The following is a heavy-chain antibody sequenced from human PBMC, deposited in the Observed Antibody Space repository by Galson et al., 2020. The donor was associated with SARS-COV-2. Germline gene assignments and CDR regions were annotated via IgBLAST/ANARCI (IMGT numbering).Heavy chain of an antibody. Sequence: TGGSLRLSCAASGFTFSSYGMHWVRQAPGKGLEWVAVISYDGSNKYYADSVKGRFTISRDNSKNTLYLQMNSLRAEDTAVYYCAKDQSSSWYQVLYYYYGMDVWGQGTTVTVSS. CDR2: ISYDGSNK. CDR3: AKDQSSSWYQVLYYYYGMDV. J-gene: IGHJ6*02. V-gene: IGHV3-30*18. CDR1: GFTFSSYG. D-gene: IGHD6-13*01.